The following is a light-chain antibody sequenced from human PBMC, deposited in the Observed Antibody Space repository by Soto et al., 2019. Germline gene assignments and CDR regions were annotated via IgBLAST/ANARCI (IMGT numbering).Light chain of an antibody. CDR1: QSISDS. CDR3: QHNNGVSRT. V-gene: IGKV1-5*01. CDR2: DGS. Sequence: IQMTQSPSTLSASVGDRVTITCRARQSISDSLDWYQQKPGKDPDLLMPDGSKLERGVASSFSDSGAGIDVTLTISSVQPDDLAPYHCQHNNGVSRTFGQGTKVLI. J-gene: IGKJ1*01.